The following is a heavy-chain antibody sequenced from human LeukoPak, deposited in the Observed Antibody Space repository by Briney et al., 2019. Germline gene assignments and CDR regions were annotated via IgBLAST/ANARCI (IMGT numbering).Heavy chain of an antibody. J-gene: IGHJ4*02. V-gene: IGHV3-7*01. CDR2: IKQDGSEK. Sequence: TGGSLRLSCAASGFTFSSYWMSWVRQAPGKGLEWVANIKQDGSEKYYVDSVKGRFTISRDNAKNPLYLQMNSLRAEDTAVYYCAREYSSSWWATDYWGQGTLVTVSS. D-gene: IGHD6-13*01. CDR3: AREYSSSWWATDY. CDR1: GFTFSSYW.